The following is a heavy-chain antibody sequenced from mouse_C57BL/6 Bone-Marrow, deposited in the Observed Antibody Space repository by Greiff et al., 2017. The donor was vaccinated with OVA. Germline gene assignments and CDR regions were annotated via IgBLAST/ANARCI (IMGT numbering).Heavy chain of an antibody. CDR1: GYTFTDYY. V-gene: IGHV1-76*01. J-gene: IGHJ1*03. CDR3: ARGSSYDRGYFDV. D-gene: IGHD1-1*01. CDR2: IYPGSGST. Sequence: VQLQQSGAELVRPGASVKLSCKASGYTFTDYYIHWVKQRPGQGLEWIARIYPGSGSTNYNEKFKSKATLTVDKSSSTAYMQLSSLTSEDSAVYDCARGSSYDRGYFDVWGTGTTVTVSS.